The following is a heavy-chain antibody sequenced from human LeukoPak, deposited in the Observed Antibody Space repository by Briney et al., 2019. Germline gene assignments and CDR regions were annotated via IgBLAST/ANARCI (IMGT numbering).Heavy chain of an antibody. J-gene: IGHJ4*02. Sequence: PSETLSLTCTVSGGSISSYYWSWIRQPPEKGLEWIGYIYYTESTNYNPSLYNPSLKSRVTISGDTSKNQLSLTLTSVTPADTAAYYCASHFTRGGFGNWGQGTLVTVSS. CDR3: ASHFTRGGFGN. CDR2: IYYTEST. D-gene: IGHD2/OR15-2a*01. V-gene: IGHV4-59*01. CDR1: GGSISSYY.